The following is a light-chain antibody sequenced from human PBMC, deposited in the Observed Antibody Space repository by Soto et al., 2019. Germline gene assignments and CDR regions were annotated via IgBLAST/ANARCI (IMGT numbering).Light chain of an antibody. CDR2: EGS. CDR3: SSYAGGVV. V-gene: IGLV2-23*01. Sequence: QSALTQPASVSGSPGQPITISCTRTSSNVESYNPVSWYQHPPGKAPKLIIYEGSERPSGVSNRFSGAQSGHSASLTISGLQAEDEADYYCSSYAGGVVFGGGTKVTVL. CDR1: SSNVESYNP. J-gene: IGLJ2*01.